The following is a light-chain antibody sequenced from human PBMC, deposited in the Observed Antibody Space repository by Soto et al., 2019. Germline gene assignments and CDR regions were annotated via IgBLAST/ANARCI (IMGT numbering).Light chain of an antibody. CDR1: SSEVGGYNY. Sequence: QSALTQPRSVSVSPGQAVTISCTGTSSEVGGYNYVSWYQQHPAKAPKLLIYDVTKRPSGVPDRFSGSKSGNTASLTISGLQAEDEADYYCCSYAGTYNYVFGTGTKVTVL. CDR2: DVT. J-gene: IGLJ1*01. CDR3: CSYAGTYNYV. V-gene: IGLV2-11*01.